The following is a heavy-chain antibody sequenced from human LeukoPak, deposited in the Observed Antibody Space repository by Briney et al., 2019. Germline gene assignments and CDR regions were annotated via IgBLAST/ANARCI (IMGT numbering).Heavy chain of an antibody. V-gene: IGHV3-30*18. CDR3: VKGGGERDRIFEY. CDR1: GFTFSSYG. J-gene: IGHJ4*02. Sequence: GRSLRLSCAASGFTFSSYGIHWVRQAPGKGLEWVAVISYDGIKKFYADSVKGRFTISRDNSKNTLYLQMNSLRAEDTAVYYCVKGGGERDRIFEYWGQGTLVTVSS. CDR2: ISYDGIKK. D-gene: IGHD1-1*01.